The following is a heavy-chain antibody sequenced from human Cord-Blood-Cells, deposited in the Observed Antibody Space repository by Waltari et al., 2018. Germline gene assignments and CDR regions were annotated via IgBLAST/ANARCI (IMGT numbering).Heavy chain of an antibody. J-gene: IGHJ4*02. D-gene: IGHD3-16*01. CDR3: ARDRAGGTFDY. V-gene: IGHV3-7*01. Sequence: EVQLVESGGGLVQPGGSLRLSCAASGFTFSSYWMSWVRQAPGKGLEWVANIKQDGSEKYYVDSVKGRFTIARDNAKNSLYLQMNSLRAEDTAVYYCARDRAGGTFDYWGQGTLVTVSS. CDR1: GFTFSSYW. CDR2: IKQDGSEK.